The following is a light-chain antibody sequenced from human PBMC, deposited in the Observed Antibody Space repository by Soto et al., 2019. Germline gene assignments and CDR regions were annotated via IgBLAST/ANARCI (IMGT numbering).Light chain of an antibody. CDR1: QSVGGTF. J-gene: IGKJ1*01. CDR3: QQYGGSHRT. CDR2: GAS. Sequence: EIVLTQSPGTLSLSPGEGATLSCRASQSVGGTFLAWYQQKGGQAPRLLIHGASNRATGIPDRFSGSGSGTDFTLTISRLEPEDFAVYYCQQYGGSHRTFGQGTKVDIK. V-gene: IGKV3-20*01.